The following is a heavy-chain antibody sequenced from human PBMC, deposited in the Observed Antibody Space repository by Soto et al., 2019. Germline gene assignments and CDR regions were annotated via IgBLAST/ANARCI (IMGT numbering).Heavy chain of an antibody. D-gene: IGHD2-8*02. CDR1: GYTFSSRA. CDR2: IDGGGTT. Sequence: EVHLWESGGDLVQPGGSLRVSCVGSGYTFSSRAMSWVRQAPGKGLEWVSGIDGGGTTDYADSVKGRFTISRDNSQDTLYLQVNSLRAEDTAIYYCATLLRLSSGGSWYSHVADYSGQRPLVNVSS. CDR3: ATLLRLSSGGSWYSHVADY. V-gene: IGHV3-23*01. J-gene: IGHJ4*02.